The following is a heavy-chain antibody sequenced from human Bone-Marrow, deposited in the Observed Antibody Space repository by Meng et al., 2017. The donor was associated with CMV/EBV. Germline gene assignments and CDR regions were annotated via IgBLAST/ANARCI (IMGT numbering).Heavy chain of an antibody. V-gene: IGHV4-59*01. CDR3: AREYYYDSSAFDP. J-gene: IGHJ5*02. CDR1: GGSISSYY. CDR2: IYYSGST. D-gene: IGHD3-22*01. Sequence: SETLSLTCTVSGGSISSYYWSWIRQPPGKGLEWIGYIYYSGSTNYNPSLKSRVTISVDTSKNQFSLKLSSVTAADTAVYYCAREYYYDSSAFDPWGQGTLVTVYS.